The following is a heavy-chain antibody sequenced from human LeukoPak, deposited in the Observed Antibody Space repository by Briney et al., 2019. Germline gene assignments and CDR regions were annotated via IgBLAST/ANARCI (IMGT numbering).Heavy chain of an antibody. CDR2: ISGSGGRT. D-gene: IGHD4-11*01. J-gene: IGHJ6*03. Sequence: GGSLRLSCAASGFPFSSYAMSWVRQAPGKGLEWVSGISGSGGRTYYADSVKGRFTISRDNSKNTLYLQMNSLRAEDTAVYYCAKSSGVTIYYYYMDVWGKGTTVTVSS. V-gene: IGHV3-23*01. CDR3: AKSSGVTIYYYYMDV. CDR1: GFPFSSYA.